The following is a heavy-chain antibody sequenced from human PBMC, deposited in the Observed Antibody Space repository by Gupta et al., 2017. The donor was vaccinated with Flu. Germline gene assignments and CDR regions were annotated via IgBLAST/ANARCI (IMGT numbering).Heavy chain of an antibody. CDR1: EYTFTAYY. J-gene: IGHJ5*02. CDR2: INPHSGTT. D-gene: IGHD2-2*02. V-gene: IGHV1-2*06. CDR3: AREKHCSTSSCYRWFDP. Sequence: QVQLVQSGAAVKKPGASVKVSCKASEYTFTAYYIHWVRQAPGQGLEWMGRINPHSGTTNYEQKFQGRVTVTMDTSISTAYMDLSRLRSDDTAVYYCAREKHCSTSSCYRWFDPWGQGTLVTVSS.